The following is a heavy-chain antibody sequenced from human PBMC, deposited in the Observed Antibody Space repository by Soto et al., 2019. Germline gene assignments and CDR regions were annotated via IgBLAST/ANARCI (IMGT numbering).Heavy chain of an antibody. CDR1: GFTFSSYG. D-gene: IGHD3-10*01. J-gene: IGHJ4*02. CDR2: ISYDGSNK. Sequence: PGGSLRLSCAASGFTFSSYGMHWVRQAPGKGLEWVAVISYDGSNKYYADSVKGRFTISRDNSKNTLYLQMNSLRAEDTAVYYCARDTTENYYGSGSYDYWGQGTLVTVSS. CDR3: ARDTTENYYGSGSYDY. V-gene: IGHV3-30*03.